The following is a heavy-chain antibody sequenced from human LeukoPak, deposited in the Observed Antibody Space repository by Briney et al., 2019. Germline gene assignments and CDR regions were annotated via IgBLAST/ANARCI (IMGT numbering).Heavy chain of an antibody. J-gene: IGHJ4*02. D-gene: IGHD6-13*01. CDR2: IDRSGTYT. Sequence: GGSLRLSCAASGFTVSDYYMNWIRQAPGKGLEWISYIDRSGTYTAYADSVKGRFTISRDNSRNTLYLQMNSLRAEDTAVYYCARADRYGTTWYGRVDYWGQGTLVTVSS. CDR3: ARADRYGTTWYGRVDY. V-gene: IGHV3-11*05. CDR1: GFTVSDYY.